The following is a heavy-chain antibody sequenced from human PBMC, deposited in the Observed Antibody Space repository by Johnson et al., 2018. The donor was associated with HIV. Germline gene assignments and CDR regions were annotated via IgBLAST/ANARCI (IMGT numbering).Heavy chain of an antibody. Sequence: QVQLVESGGGLVKPGGSLRLSCAASGFTFSSYGMHWVRQAPGNGLEWVAVISYDGRDKYYANSVKGRFTISRDNSKNTLYLQMNSLRVEDTAVYYCARRIRDIVVVPAADDAFDIWGQGTMVTVSS. J-gene: IGHJ3*02. V-gene: IGHV3-33*05. CDR3: ARRIRDIVVVPAADDAFDI. D-gene: IGHD2-2*01. CDR2: ISYDGRDK. CDR1: GFTFSSYG.